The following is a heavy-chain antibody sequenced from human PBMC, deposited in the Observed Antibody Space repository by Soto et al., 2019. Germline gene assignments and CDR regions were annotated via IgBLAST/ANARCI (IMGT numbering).Heavy chain of an antibody. V-gene: IGHV3-9*01. Sequence: GGSLRLSCAAPGFTFDDYAMHWVRQAPGKGLEWVSGISWNSGSIGYADSVKGRFTISRDNAKNSLYLQMNSLRAEDTALYYCAKDRDGYYYYGMDVWGQGTTVTVSS. CDR3: AKDRDGYYYYGMDV. CDR1: GFTFDDYA. J-gene: IGHJ6*02. CDR2: ISWNSGSI.